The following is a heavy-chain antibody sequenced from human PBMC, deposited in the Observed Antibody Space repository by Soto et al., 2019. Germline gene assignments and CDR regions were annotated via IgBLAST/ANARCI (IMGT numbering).Heavy chain of an antibody. CDR1: GFTFSDHY. CDR3: AVSYWSGGSCPGRYAFDI. V-gene: IGHV3-72*01. Sequence: EVQLVESGGGLVQPGGSLRLSCAASGFTFSDHYMDWVRQAPGKGLEWVGRTRNNANSYTTEYAASVKGRFTISRDDSKTSLYLQMNRLTTEDTAVYYCAVSYWSGGSCPGRYAFDIWGQGTMVTVAS. D-gene: IGHD2-15*01. J-gene: IGHJ3*02. CDR2: TRNNANSYTT.